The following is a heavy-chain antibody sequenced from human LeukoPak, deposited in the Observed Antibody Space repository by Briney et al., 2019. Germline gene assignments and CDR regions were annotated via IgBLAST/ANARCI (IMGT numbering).Heavy chain of an antibody. V-gene: IGHV4-34*01. CDR2: INHSGST. CDR1: GGSFSGYY. Sequence: SETLSLTCAVYGGSFSGYYWSWIRQPPGKGLEWIGEINHSGSTNYNPSLKSRVTISVDTSKNQFSLKLSSVTAADTAVYYCARDGKQQPMLNPFDYWGQGTLVTVSS. D-gene: IGHD6-13*01. J-gene: IGHJ4*02. CDR3: ARDGKQQPMLNPFDY.